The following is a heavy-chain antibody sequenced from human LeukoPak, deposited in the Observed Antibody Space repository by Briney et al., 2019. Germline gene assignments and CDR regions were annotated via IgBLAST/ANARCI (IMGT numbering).Heavy chain of an antibody. D-gene: IGHD1-26*01. Sequence: LSGGSLRLSCAASGFTFDDYAMHWVRQAPGKGLEWVSGISWNSGSIGYADSVKGRFTISRDNAKNSLYLQMNSLRAEDTALYYCAKSGWELLEDPFDYWGQGTLVTVSS. CDR1: GFTFDDYA. CDR2: ISWNSGSI. CDR3: AKSGWELLEDPFDY. V-gene: IGHV3-9*01. J-gene: IGHJ4*02.